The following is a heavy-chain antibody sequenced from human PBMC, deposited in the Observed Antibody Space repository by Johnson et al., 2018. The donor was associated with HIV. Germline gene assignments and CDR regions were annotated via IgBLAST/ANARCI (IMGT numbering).Heavy chain of an antibody. CDR3: ARDPFPRFYAFDI. J-gene: IGHJ3*02. CDR1: GFTFSSYP. CDR2: ISYDGSNK. Sequence: QVQLVESGGGVVRPGGSLRLSCAASGFTFSSYPMHWVRQAPGKGLEWVAIISYDGSNKYYADSVKGRFTISRDNSKNTLYLQMNSLRAEDTAVYYCARDPFPRFYAFDIWGQGTMVTVSS. V-gene: IGHV3-30*14.